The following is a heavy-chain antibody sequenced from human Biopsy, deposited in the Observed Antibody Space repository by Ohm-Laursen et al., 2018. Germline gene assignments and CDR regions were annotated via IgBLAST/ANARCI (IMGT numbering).Heavy chain of an antibody. CDR2: ITGSSSTI. D-gene: IGHD1-26*01. Sequence: SLRLSCTASGFTFNSHEMNWVRQAPGKGLEWISYITGSSSTIYYADSVKGRFTTSRDNAQNSLYLHMNSLRAEDTAVYYCARLNSGTYDASDLWGQGTMVIVSS. J-gene: IGHJ3*01. CDR1: GFTFNSHE. V-gene: IGHV3-48*03. CDR3: ARLNSGTYDASDL.